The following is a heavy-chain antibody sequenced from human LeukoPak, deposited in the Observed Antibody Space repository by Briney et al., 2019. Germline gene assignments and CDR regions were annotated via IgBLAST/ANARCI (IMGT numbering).Heavy chain of an antibody. CDR1: GFTFSNYA. V-gene: IGHV3-23*01. CDR2: ISGGGGST. D-gene: IGHD2-8*01. Sequence: GGSLRLSCAASGFTFSNYAMTWVRQAPGQGQELVSTISGGGGSTYYADSVRGRFTISRDDSKSTLYLQMNSLRAEDTAVYYCAKTPDYCTNGVCYTLHYFDYWGQGTLVTVSS. J-gene: IGHJ4*02. CDR3: AKTPDYCTNGVCYTLHYFDY.